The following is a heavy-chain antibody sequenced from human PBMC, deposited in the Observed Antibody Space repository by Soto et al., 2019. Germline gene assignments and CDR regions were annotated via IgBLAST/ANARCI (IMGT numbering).Heavy chain of an antibody. V-gene: IGHV3-15*01. CDR2: LKNKNDGGTA. Sequence: GGSLRLSCAASGFTFRSTGMNWVRQAPGRGLEWVGRLKNKNDGGTADYAAPVKGRFTISRDDSKDTLYLQMNNLKAEDTAVYYCVTDRLAPRSPRNNDYWGQGTLVTVS. D-gene: IGHD3-16*02. CDR1: GFTFRSTG. CDR3: VTDRLAPRSPRNNDY. J-gene: IGHJ4*02.